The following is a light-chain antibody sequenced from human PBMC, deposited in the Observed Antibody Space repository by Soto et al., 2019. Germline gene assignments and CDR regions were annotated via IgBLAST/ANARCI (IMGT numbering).Light chain of an antibody. V-gene: IGKV1-5*03. CDR1: QSISSW. CDR3: RQYNSYSRGT. Sequence: DIQMTQSPSTLSASVGDRVTITCRASQSISSWLAWYQQKPGKAPKLLIYKASSLESGVPSRFSGSGSGTEFTLTISSLQPDDFATYYCRQYNSYSRGTFGQGTKLEIK. CDR2: KAS. J-gene: IGKJ2*02.